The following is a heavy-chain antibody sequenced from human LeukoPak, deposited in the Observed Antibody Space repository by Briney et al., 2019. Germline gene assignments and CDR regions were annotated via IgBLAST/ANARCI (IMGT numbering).Heavy chain of an antibody. Sequence: SETLSLTCTVSGGSISSSSDYWGWIRQPPGKGLEWIGTIYYRGNTYYNPSLESRLTISVDTSKNHLSLKLSSVTAADTAVYYCAQRGGAANYYFDYWGQGILVTVSS. V-gene: IGHV4-39*07. J-gene: IGHJ4*02. CDR1: GGSISSSSDY. D-gene: IGHD1-26*01. CDR3: AQRGGAANYYFDY. CDR2: IYYRGNT.